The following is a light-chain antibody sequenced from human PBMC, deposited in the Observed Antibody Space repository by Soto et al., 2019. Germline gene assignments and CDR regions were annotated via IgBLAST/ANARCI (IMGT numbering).Light chain of an antibody. CDR2: LNSDGSH. V-gene: IGLV4-69*01. J-gene: IGLJ3*02. CDR3: QTWGTGIIGV. Sequence: QPVLTQSPSASASLGASVKLTCTLSSGNSSYAIAWHQQQPEKGPRYLMKLNSDGSHSKGDGIPDRFSGSSSGAERYLTISSLQSEDEADYYCQTWGTGIIGVFGGGTKLTVL. CDR1: SGNSSYA.